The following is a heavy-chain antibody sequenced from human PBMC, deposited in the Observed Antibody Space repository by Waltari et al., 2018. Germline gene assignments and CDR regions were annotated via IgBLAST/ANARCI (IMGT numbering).Heavy chain of an antibody. CDR3: AKDSIYYSGSYYYGYNSLDV. CDR1: GFTFSSYA. J-gene: IGHJ4*02. V-gene: IGHV3-NL1*01. CDR2: INSGGGST. Sequence: VQLVETGGGLVQPGGSLRLSCAASGFTFSSYAMQWVRQAPGKGLEWISAINSGGGSTYYADSVKGRFTISRDNSKNTLSLQMNSLRAEDTAVYYCAKDSIYYSGSYYYGYNSLDVWGRGVLVTVSS. D-gene: IGHD3-22*01.